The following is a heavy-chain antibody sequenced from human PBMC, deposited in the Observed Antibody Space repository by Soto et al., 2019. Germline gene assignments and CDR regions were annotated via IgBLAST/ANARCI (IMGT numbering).Heavy chain of an antibody. V-gene: IGHV4-30-4*01. Sequence: SETHSLTCTVSGGSIRSGDYYWSWIRQPPGKGLEWIGYIYYSGSTYYNPSLKSRVTISVDTSKNQFSLKLSSVTAADTAVYYCARSYYDFWSGYVPPYGMDVWGQGTTVTVSS. CDR1: GGSIRSGDYY. D-gene: IGHD3-3*01. J-gene: IGHJ6*02. CDR3: ARSYYDFWSGYVPPYGMDV. CDR2: IYYSGST.